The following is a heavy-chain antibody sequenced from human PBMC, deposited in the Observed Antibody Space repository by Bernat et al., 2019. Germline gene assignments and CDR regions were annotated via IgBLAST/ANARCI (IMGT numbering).Heavy chain of an antibody. CDR3: AKDFSPSYYYDSSGYSFDY. Sequence: QVQLVESGGGVVQPGRSLRLSCAASGFTFSSYGMHWVRQAPGKGLGWVAVISYDGSNKYYADSVKGRFTISRDNSKNTLYLQMNSLRAEDTAVYYCAKDFSPSYYYDSSGYSFDYWGQGTLVTVSS. J-gene: IGHJ4*02. CDR1: GFTFSSYG. V-gene: IGHV3-30*18. CDR2: ISYDGSNK. D-gene: IGHD3-22*01.